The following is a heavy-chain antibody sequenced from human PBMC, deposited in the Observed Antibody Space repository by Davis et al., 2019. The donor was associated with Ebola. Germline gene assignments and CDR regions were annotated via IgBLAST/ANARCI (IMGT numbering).Heavy chain of an antibody. V-gene: IGHV1-18*01. CDR2: ISAYNGNT. Sequence: ASVKVSCKASGYTFTSYGISWVRQAPGQGLEWMGWISAYNGNTNYAQKFQGRVTMTRNTSISTAYMELSSLRSEDTAVYYCARVGRMKNYYGSGSYLYWGQGTLVTVSS. D-gene: IGHD3-10*01. J-gene: IGHJ4*02. CDR1: GYTFTSYG. CDR3: ARVGRMKNYYGSGSYLY.